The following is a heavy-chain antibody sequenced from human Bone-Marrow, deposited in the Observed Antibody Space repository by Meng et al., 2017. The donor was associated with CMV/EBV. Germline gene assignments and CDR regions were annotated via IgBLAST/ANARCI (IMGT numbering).Heavy chain of an antibody. CDR1: GFTVSSNY. Sequence: LSLTCAASGFTVSSNYMSWVRQAPGKGLEWVSVIYSGVSTYYADSVKGRFTISRDNSKNPLYLQMNSLRAEDTAVYYCARGPRLGIAAPLYYFDYWGQGTLVTVSS. J-gene: IGHJ4*02. CDR2: IYSGVST. V-gene: IGHV3-66*02. D-gene: IGHD6-6*01. CDR3: ARGPRLGIAAPLYYFDY.